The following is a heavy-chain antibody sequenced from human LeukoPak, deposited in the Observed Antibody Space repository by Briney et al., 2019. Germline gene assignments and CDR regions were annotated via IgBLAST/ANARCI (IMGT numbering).Heavy chain of an antibody. CDR3: ARHARYRSGEDWFDP. CDR2: TSYSEGT. J-gene: IGHJ5*02. V-gene: IGHV4-39*01. D-gene: IGHD3-10*01. Sequence: PSETLSLTCTVSGVSIRSSNDFWGWIRQPPGKGLDWIGSTSYSEGTHYNPSLKSRLIMNIDTSKNQFSLKLSSVTAADTALYYCARHARYRSGEDWFDPWGQGTLVTVSS. CDR1: GVSIRSSNDF.